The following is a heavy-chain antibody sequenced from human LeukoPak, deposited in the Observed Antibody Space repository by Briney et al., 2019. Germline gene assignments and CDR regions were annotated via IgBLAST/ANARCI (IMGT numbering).Heavy chain of an antibody. CDR3: VKDLVDRAFTRGFDV. D-gene: IGHD3-10*01. J-gene: IGHJ3*01. CDR1: GFSFTTNA. CDR2: ISDSGDKT. Sequence: GRSLRLSCAASGFSFTTNAMNWGRQAPGKGLKWGSGISDSGDKTYYADSVKGRFTISRANHKNTLYLEMSSLGAEDAAVYYCVKDLVDRAFTRGFDVWGQGTVVTVSS. V-gene: IGHV3-23*01.